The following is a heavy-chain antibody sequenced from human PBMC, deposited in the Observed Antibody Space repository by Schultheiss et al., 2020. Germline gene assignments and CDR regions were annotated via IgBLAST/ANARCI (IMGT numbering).Heavy chain of an antibody. D-gene: IGHD1-26*01. CDR3: ARNLPPWELQGRGAFDI. Sequence: ASVKVSCMVSGSTFTSYGISWLRQAPGQGHELMGWISAYNGNTNYAQKLQGRVTMTTDTSTRPAYMELRSVRSDDTAVYYCARNLPPWELQGRGAFDIWGQGTMVTVSS. V-gene: IGHV1-18*04. CDR1: GSTFTSYG. CDR2: ISAYNGNT. J-gene: IGHJ3*02.